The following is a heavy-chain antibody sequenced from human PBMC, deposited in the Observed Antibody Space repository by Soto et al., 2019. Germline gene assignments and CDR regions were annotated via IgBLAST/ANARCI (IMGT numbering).Heavy chain of an antibody. D-gene: IGHD4-4*01. CDR1: GGTSSSYA. CDR2: IIPILDTT. V-gene: IGHV1-69*01. J-gene: IGHJ4*02. Sequence: QVQVVQSGAEVKKPGSSVRVSCKASGGTSSSYAITWMRQAPGQGLEWMGGIIPILDTTDYAQKFQGRVTFTEDESTSTVYMELSILTSEDTAVYYCASGGTTVNRRFDFWGQGTLVTVSS. CDR3: ASGGTTVNRRFDF.